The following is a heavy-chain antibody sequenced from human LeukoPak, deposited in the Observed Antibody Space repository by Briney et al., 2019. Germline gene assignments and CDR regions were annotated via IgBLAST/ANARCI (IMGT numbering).Heavy chain of an antibody. D-gene: IGHD4-23*01. V-gene: IGHV3-66*01. Sequence: GGSLILSCAASGFTVSSNYMSWVRQAPGKGLEWVSVIYSGGSTYYADSVKGRFTISRDNSKNTLYLQMNSLRAEDTAVYYCASPVLNDYGGNLRDYWGQGTLVTVSS. J-gene: IGHJ4*02. CDR3: ASPVLNDYGGNLRDY. CDR2: IYSGGST. CDR1: GFTVSSNY.